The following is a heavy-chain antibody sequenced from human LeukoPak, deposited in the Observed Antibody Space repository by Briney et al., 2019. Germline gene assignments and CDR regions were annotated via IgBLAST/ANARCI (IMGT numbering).Heavy chain of an antibody. V-gene: IGHV1-2*02. Sequence: GASVKVSCKTSGYTFIFYGITWVRQTPGQGLEWMGWINPTSGGTNYAQKFQGRVTMNRDTSISTAYMELSRLRSDDTAVYYCARDRSPAPGRSYGRGHFDYWGQGTLVSVSS. J-gene: IGHJ4*02. D-gene: IGHD5-18*01. CDR1: GYTFIFYG. CDR2: INPTSGGT. CDR3: ARDRSPAPGRSYGRGHFDY.